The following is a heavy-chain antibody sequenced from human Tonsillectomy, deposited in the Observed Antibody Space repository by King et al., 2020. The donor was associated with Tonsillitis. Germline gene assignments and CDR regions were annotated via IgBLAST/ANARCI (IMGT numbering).Heavy chain of an antibody. Sequence: VQLVESGAEVKKPGSSVKVSCKASGGTFSSYAISWVRQAPGQGLEWMGGIIPIFGTADYAQKFQGRVTVTADESTSTAYMELSSLRYEDTAIYYCARAGGRFTVTTSYVQDWGQGSLVTVSA. CDR1: GGTFSSYA. J-gene: IGHJ1*01. CDR3: ARAGGRFTVTTSYVQD. V-gene: IGHV1-69*01. CDR2: IIPIFGTA. D-gene: IGHD4-17*01.